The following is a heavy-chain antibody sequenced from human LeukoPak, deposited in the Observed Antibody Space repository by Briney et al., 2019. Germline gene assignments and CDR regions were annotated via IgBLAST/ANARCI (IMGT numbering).Heavy chain of an antibody. J-gene: IGHJ4*02. V-gene: IGHV4-59*01. D-gene: IGHD6-13*01. CDR2: IYYSGST. CDR3: ASWEAAAGTFDY. CDR1: GGSFSGYY. Sequence: SETLSLTCAVYGGSFSGYYWSWIRQPPGKGLEWIGYIYYSGSTNYNPSLKSRVTISVDTSKNQFSLKLSSVTAADTAVYYCASWEAAAGTFDYWGQGTLVTVSS.